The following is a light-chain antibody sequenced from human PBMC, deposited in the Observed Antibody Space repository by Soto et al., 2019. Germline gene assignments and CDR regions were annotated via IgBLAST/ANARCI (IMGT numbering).Light chain of an antibody. J-gene: IGLJ1*01. CDR1: SSDVGAYNY. Sequence: QSALTQPASVSGSPGQSITISCTGTSSDVGAYNYVSWYQQHPGKAPKLIIYEVSNRPSGVSWRFSGSKSGNTASLTISGLQSEDEADYYCSSHTTSNTRVFGTGTKSPS. CDR2: EVS. CDR3: SSHTTSNTRV. V-gene: IGLV2-14*01.